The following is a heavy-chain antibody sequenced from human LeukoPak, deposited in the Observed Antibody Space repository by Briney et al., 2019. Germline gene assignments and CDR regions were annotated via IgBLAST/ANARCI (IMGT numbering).Heavy chain of an antibody. Sequence: SGGSLRLSCAASGFTFGSYWMSWVRQAPGKGLEWVANIKQDGSEKYYVDSVKGRFTISRDDAKNSLYLQMNSLRAEDTAVYYCARDTVVVTARLWYFDLWGRGTLVTVSS. J-gene: IGHJ2*01. CDR2: IKQDGSEK. V-gene: IGHV3-7*01. D-gene: IGHD2-21*02. CDR1: GFTFGSYW. CDR3: ARDTVVVTARLWYFDL.